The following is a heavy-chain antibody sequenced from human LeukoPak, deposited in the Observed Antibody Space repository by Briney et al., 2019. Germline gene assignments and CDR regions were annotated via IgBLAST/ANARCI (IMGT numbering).Heavy chain of an antibody. Sequence: GGSLRLSCAASGFTFSSYSMNWVRQASGKGLEWVSYISSSSSTIYYADSVKGRFTISRDNAKNSLYLQMNSLRAEDTAVYYCAKAFTQYYDFWSACGYWGQGTLVTVSS. V-gene: IGHV3-48*04. CDR1: GFTFSSYS. D-gene: IGHD3-3*01. CDR3: AKAFTQYYDFWSACGY. J-gene: IGHJ4*02. CDR2: ISSSSSTI.